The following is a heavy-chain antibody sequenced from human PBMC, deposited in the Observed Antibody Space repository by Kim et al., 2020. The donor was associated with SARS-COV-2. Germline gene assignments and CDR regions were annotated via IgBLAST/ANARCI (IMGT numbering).Heavy chain of an antibody. CDR3: ARVAGQFCSSTSCYTGLETPFDY. D-gene: IGHD2-2*02. J-gene: IGHJ4*02. CDR1: GGTFSSYA. Sequence: SVKVSCKASGGTFSSYAISWVRQAPGQGLEWMGGIIPIFGTANYAQKFQGRVTITADESTSTAYMELSSLRSEDTAVYYCARVAGQFCSSTSCYTGLETPFDYWGQGTLVTVSS. V-gene: IGHV1-69*13. CDR2: IIPIFGTA.